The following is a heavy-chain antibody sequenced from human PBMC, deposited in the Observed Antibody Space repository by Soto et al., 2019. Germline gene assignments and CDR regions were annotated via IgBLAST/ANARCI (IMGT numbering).Heavy chain of an antibody. V-gene: IGHV1-18*01. D-gene: IGHD1-7*01. CDR2: ISAYNGNT. J-gene: IGHJ5*02. Sequence: GASVKGSWQASFYTLSSYGISWGRQAPGQRVEWMGWISAYNGNTNYAQKLQGRVTMTTDTSTSTAYMELRSLRSDDTAVYYCARARMELRYEARPNWFDPWGQGTLVTVSS. CDR1: FYTLSSYG. CDR3: ARARMELRYEARPNWFDP.